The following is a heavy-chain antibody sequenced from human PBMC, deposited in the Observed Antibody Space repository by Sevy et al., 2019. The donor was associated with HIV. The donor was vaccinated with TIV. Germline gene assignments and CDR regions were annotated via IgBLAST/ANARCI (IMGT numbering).Heavy chain of an antibody. V-gene: IGHV4-59*08. CDR1: GGSITSLY. D-gene: IGHD1-26*01. CDR3: AGENAWGRGYS. J-gene: IGHJ4*02. CDR2: IYYNGHI. Sequence: SETLSLTCTVSGGSITSLYWNWIRQPPGKGLEWIANIYYNGHINYNPSPKSRVTLSLETSRNQFSLRLSSVTAADTAMYYCAGENAWGRGYSWGQGTLVTVSS.